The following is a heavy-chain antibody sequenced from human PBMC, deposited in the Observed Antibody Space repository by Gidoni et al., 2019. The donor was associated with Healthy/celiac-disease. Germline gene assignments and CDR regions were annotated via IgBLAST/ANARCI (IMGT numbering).Heavy chain of an antibody. V-gene: IGHV4-61*02. CDR3: AREVGYCSGGSCYYYYYGMDV. J-gene: IGHJ6*02. Sequence: QVQLQESGPGLVKPSQTLSLTCTVSGGSISSGSYYWSWIRQPAGKGLEWIGRIYTSGSTNYNPSLKSRVTISVDTSKNQFSLKLSSVTAADTAVYYCAREVGYCSGGSCYYYYYGMDVWGQGTTVTVSS. CDR1: GGSISSGSYY. D-gene: IGHD2-15*01. CDR2: IYTSGST.